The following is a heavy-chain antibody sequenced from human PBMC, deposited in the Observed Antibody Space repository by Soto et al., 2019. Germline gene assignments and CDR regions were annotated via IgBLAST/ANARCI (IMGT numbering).Heavy chain of an antibody. V-gene: IGHV3-48*03. Sequence: GGSLRLSCAASGFTFSSYEMNWVRQAPGKGLEWVSYISSSGSTIYYADSVKGRFTISRDNAKNSLYLQMNSLRAEDTAVYYCARSAMVSDFWFDPWGQGTLVTV. CDR1: GFTFSSYE. D-gene: IGHD5-18*01. CDR2: ISSSGSTI. J-gene: IGHJ5*02. CDR3: ARSAMVSDFWFDP.